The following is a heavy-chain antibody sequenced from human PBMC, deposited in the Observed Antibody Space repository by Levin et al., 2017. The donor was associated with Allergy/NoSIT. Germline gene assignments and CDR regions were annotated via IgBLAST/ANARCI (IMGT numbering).Heavy chain of an antibody. CDR1: GFTFSSYS. D-gene: IGHD5-18*01. Sequence: GGSLRLSCAASGFTFSSYSMNWVRQAPGKGLEWVSYISSSSSTIYYADSVKGRFTISRDNAKNSLYLQMNSLRAEDTAVYYCARSQLWERYYYGMDVWGQGTTVTVSS. CDR3: ARSQLWERYYYGMDV. V-gene: IGHV3-48*01. CDR2: ISSSSSTI. J-gene: IGHJ6*02.